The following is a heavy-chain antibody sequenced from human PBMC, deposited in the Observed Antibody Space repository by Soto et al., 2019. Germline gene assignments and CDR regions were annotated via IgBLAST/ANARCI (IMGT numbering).Heavy chain of an antibody. Sequence: QVQLVESGGGVVQPGRSLRLSCAASGFTFSSYGMHWVRQAPGKGLEWVAVISYDGSNKYYADSVKGRFTISRENSKNTLYLQMNSLRAEDTAVYYCAKDGLLWFGERDDAFDIWGQGTMVTVSS. V-gene: IGHV3-30*18. D-gene: IGHD3-10*01. CDR2: ISYDGSNK. J-gene: IGHJ3*02. CDR1: GFTFSSYG. CDR3: AKDGLLWFGERDDAFDI.